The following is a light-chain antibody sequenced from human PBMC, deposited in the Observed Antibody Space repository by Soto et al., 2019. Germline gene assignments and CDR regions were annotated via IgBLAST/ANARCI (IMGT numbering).Light chain of an antibody. Sequence: SALTQPASVSGSPGQSITISCTGTSSDAGGYNYVSWYQQHPGKAPKLMIYDVSNRPSGVSNRFSGSKSGNTASLTISGLQAEDEADYYCSSYRSRSTLGVVFGGGTKLTVL. J-gene: IGLJ2*01. V-gene: IGLV2-14*01. CDR2: DVS. CDR1: SSDAGGYNY. CDR3: SSYRSRSTLGVV.